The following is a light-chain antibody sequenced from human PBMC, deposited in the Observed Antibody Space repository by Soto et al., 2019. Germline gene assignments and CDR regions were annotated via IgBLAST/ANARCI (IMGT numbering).Light chain of an antibody. V-gene: IGKV1-5*01. Sequence: DIQMTQSPSTLSASVGDRVTITCRARQSISSWLAGYQQKPGKAPKLLIYDASSLESGVPSRFGGSGSGTAFTLTISSLQPDDFATYYYQQYNSYPYTFGQGTKLEIK. CDR1: QSISSW. CDR3: QQYNSYPYT. CDR2: DAS. J-gene: IGKJ2*01.